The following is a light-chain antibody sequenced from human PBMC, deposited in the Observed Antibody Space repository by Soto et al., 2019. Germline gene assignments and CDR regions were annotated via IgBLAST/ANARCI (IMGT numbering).Light chain of an antibody. CDR3: QQSYSTQYT. CDR1: QSISTY. CDR2: AAS. Sequence: DIQMTQSPSSLSASVGDRVTITCRASQSISTYLNWYQHKPGKAPQVLVYAASSLQSGVPAWFSGVGSGTDYTLTISSLQPEDFANYYCQQSYSTQYTFGQGTKLEIK. J-gene: IGKJ2*01. V-gene: IGKV1-39*01.